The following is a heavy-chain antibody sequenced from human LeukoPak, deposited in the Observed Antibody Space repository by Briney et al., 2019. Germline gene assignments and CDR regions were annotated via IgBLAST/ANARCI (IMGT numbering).Heavy chain of an antibody. D-gene: IGHD2-2*01. J-gene: IGHJ4*02. V-gene: IGHV1-2*06. Sequence: ASVKVSCKASGYTFTGYYMHWVRQAPGQGLEWMGRINPNSGGTNYAQKFQGRVTMTRDTSISTAYMELSRLRSDDTAVYYCASLEIGRAMTDYWGQGTLVTVSS. CDR2: INPNSGGT. CDR1: GYTFTGYY. CDR3: ASLEIGRAMTDY.